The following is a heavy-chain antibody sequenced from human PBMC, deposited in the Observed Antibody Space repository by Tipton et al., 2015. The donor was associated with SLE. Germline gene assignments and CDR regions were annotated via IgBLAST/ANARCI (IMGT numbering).Heavy chain of an antibody. J-gene: IGHJ4*02. CDR1: GGSISSHY. D-gene: IGHD6-19*01. V-gene: IGHV4-59*11. Sequence: TLSLTCTVSGGSISSHYWSWIRQPPGKGLEWIGYIYYSGSTNYNPSLKSRVTISVDTSKNQFSLKLSSVTAADTAVYYCARLPFSSGWPWGYFDYWGQGTMVTVSS. CDR2: IYYSGST. CDR3: ARLPFSSGWPWGYFDY.